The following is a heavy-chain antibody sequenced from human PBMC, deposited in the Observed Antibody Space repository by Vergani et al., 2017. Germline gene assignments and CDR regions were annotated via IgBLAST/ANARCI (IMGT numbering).Heavy chain of an antibody. Sequence: EVQLLESGGGLVQPGGSLRLSCAASGFTFSSYAMSWVRQAPGKGLEWVSGISGSGGSTYYAGSVKGRFTISRDNSKNTLYLQMNSLRAEDTAVYYCVKEKIDLGSYFFDSWGHGILVTVSS. CDR3: VKEKIDLGSYFFDS. CDR2: ISGSGGST. D-gene: IGHD2/OR15-2a*01. V-gene: IGHV3-23*01. CDR1: GFTFSSYA. J-gene: IGHJ4*01.